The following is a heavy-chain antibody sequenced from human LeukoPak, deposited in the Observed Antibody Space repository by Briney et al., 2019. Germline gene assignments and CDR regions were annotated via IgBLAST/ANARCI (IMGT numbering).Heavy chain of an antibody. V-gene: IGHV4-59*01. CDR1: GGSISSYY. D-gene: IGHD3-10*01. Sequence: SETLSLTCTVSGGSISSYYWSWIRQPPGKGLGWVGYIYYSWSTNYNPSLKSRVTISVDTSKNQFSLKLSSVTAADTAVYYCARVSMVRGGRYYYGMDVWGQGTTVTVSS. CDR2: IYYSWST. CDR3: ARVSMVRGGRYYYGMDV. J-gene: IGHJ6*02.